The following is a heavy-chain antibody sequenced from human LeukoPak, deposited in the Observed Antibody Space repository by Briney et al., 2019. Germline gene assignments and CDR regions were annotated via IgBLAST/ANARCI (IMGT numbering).Heavy chain of an antibody. D-gene: IGHD6-19*01. Sequence: GASVKVSCKASGYTFTGYYMHWVRQAPGQGLEWMGWINPNSGGTNYAQKFQGWVTMTRDTSISTAYMELSRLRSDDTAVYYCARIAVAWYEGDYWGQGTLVTVSS. CDR2: INPNSGGT. J-gene: IGHJ4*02. CDR3: ARIAVAWYEGDY. CDR1: GYTFTGYY. V-gene: IGHV1-2*04.